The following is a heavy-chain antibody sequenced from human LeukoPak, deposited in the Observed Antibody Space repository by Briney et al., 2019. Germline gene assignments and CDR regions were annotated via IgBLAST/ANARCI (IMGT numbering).Heavy chain of an antibody. CDR2: INPSGGST. J-gene: IGHJ4*02. CDR3: ATWAPAEGTFDY. D-gene: IGHD1-1*01. V-gene: IGHV1-46*01. CDR1: GYTFTSYY. Sequence: ASVKVSCTASGYTFTSYYMHWVRQAPGQGLEWMGIINPSGGSTSYAQKFQGRVTMTEDTSTDTAYMELSSLRSEDTAVYYCATWAPAEGTFDYWGQGTLVTVSS.